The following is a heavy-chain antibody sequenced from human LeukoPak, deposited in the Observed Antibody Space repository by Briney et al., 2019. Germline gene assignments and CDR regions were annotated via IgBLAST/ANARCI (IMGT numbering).Heavy chain of an antibody. V-gene: IGHV3-30*04. Sequence: GGSLRLSCAASGFTFSSYAMHWVRQAPGKGLEWVAVISYDGSNKYYADSVKGRFTISRDNSKNTLYLQMNSLRAEDTAVYYCAKGIEYSPNWFDPWGQGTLVTVSS. CDR2: ISYDGSNK. CDR1: GFTFSSYA. CDR3: AKGIEYSPNWFDP. J-gene: IGHJ5*02. D-gene: IGHD5-18*01.